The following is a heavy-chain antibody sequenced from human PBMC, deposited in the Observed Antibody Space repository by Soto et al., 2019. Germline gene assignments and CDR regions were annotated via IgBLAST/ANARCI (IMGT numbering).Heavy chain of an antibody. Sequence: QVQLVESGGGVVQPGRSLRLSWAASGFTFSNFAMHWVRQAPGKGLEWVAAISYDGSNKYYGDSVRGRFTISRDNSKNPLYLQMTSRIADDTDVYYCAKDRGGMHFYASGTYVYDWFDPWGQGTLLTVSS. D-gene: IGHD3-10*01. CDR2: ISYDGSNK. J-gene: IGHJ5*02. V-gene: IGHV3-30*18. CDR1: GFTFSNFA. CDR3: AKDRGGMHFYASGTYVYDWFDP.